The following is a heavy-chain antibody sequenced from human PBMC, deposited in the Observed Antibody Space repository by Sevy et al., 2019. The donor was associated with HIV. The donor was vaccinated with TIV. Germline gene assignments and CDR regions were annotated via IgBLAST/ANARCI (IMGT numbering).Heavy chain of an antibody. J-gene: IGHJ6*02. V-gene: IGHV4-4*07. CDR3: ARDIVVVVAAISDYYGMDV. Sequence: SETLPLTCTVSGGSISSYYWSWIRQPAGKGLEWIGRIYTSGNTKYNPSLKSRVTMSVDTSKNQFSLKLSSVTAADTAVYYCARDIVVVVAAISDYYGMDVWGQGTTVTVSS. CDR1: GGSISSYY. CDR2: IYTSGNT. D-gene: IGHD2-15*01.